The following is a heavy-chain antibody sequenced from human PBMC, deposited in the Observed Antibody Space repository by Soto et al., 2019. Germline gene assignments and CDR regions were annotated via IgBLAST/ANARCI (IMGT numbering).Heavy chain of an antibody. CDR2: IDPSDSYT. CDR3: ARHGYSGYDWRQDWFDP. CDR1: GYSFTSYW. V-gene: IGHV5-10-1*01. Sequence: GESLKISCKGSGYSFTSYWISWVRQMPGKGLEWMGRIDPSDSYTNYSPSFQGHVTISANKSISTAYLQWSSLKASDTAMYYCARHGYSGYDWRQDWFDPWGQGTLVTSPQ. J-gene: IGHJ5*02. D-gene: IGHD5-12*01.